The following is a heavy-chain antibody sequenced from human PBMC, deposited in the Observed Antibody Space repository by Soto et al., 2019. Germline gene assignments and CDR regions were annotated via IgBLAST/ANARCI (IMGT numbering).Heavy chain of an antibody. CDR1: GFAFSSAW. J-gene: IGHJ4*02. CDR2: LKSEAAGGTT. CDR3: SYDSSRGDY. D-gene: IGHD3-22*01. V-gene: IGHV3-15*01. Sequence: EVQLVESGGGLVKPGGSLRLSCAASGFAFSSAWMSWVRQAPGKGLEWVGRLKSEAAGGTTEYAAPVKGRFTISRDDSKNTLYLQMKSLKTDDTAVYYCSYDSSRGDYWGLGTLVTVSS.